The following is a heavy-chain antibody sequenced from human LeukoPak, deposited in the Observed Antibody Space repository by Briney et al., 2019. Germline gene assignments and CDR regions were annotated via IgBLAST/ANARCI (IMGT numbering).Heavy chain of an antibody. V-gene: IGHV4-4*07. D-gene: IGHD3-22*01. CDR2: VHSSGST. CDR1: GGSISRFY. Sequence: SEPQSLTCTVSGGSISRFYWSCMRHPAGKRREWSGRVHSSGSTNYNPALTSRVTMSVDTSKNQFSLRLSSVTAADTAVYYCARGFSDYYDSSGYPLSPFDYWGQGTLVTVSS. CDR3: ARGFSDYYDSSGYPLSPFDY. J-gene: IGHJ4*02.